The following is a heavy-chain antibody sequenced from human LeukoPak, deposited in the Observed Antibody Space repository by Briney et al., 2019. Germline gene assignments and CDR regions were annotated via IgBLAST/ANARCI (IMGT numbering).Heavy chain of an antibody. CDR2: ISPDGRVT. CDR1: GFTFSTYW. D-gene: IGHD3-16*01. V-gene: IGHV3-7*03. CDR3: TRDIGGGFHDY. Sequence: GGSLRLSCAGSGFTFSTYWMSWFRQAPGKGLEWLTNISPDGRVTNYVDSIKGRFTISRDNSKNSLYLHLNSLRAEDTAFYYCTRDIGGGFHDYWGQGTLITVSS. J-gene: IGHJ4*02.